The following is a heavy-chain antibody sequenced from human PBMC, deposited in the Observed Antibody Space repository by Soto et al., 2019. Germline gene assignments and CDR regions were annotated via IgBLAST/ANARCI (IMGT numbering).Heavy chain of an antibody. CDR2: IYPGGST. D-gene: IGHD5-18*01. CDR1: GFNISNPY. J-gene: IGHJ4*02. CDR3: ARSYSYPYYFDY. V-gene: IGHV3-66*01. Sequence: PGGSLRLSCAASGFNISNPYINWVRQATGKGLEWVSVIYPGGSTYYADSVKGRFTISRDNSKNTLYFEMNSLRAEDAAVYYCARSYSYPYYFDYWGQGTPVTVSS.